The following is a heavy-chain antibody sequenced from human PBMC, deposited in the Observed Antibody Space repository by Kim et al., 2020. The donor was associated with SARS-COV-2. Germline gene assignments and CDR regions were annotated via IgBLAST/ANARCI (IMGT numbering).Heavy chain of an antibody. CDR3: ARAMIVVAPSWFDP. J-gene: IGHJ5*02. D-gene: IGHD3-22*01. Sequence: NPSLKSRVTISVDTSKNQFSLKLSSVTAADTAVYYCARAMIVVAPSWFDPWGQGTLVTVSS. V-gene: IGHV4-39*07.